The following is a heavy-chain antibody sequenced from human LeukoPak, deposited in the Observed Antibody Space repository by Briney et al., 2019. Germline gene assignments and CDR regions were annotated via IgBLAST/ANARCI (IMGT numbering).Heavy chain of an antibody. D-gene: IGHD2-15*01. CDR1: GFSFSSYG. CDR3: AKGGAGIFQFAFDI. Sequence: GGSLRLSCAASGFSFSSYGMHWVRQAPGKGLEWVAFIRNDGSIEYYADSMKGRFTTSRDNSKNTLYLQMNSLRAEDTAIYFCAKGGAGIFQFAFDIWGQGTLVTVSS. J-gene: IGHJ3*02. V-gene: IGHV3-30*02. CDR2: IRNDGSIE.